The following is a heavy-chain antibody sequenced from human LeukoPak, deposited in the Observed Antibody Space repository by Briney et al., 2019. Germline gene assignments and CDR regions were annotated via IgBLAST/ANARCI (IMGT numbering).Heavy chain of an antibody. J-gene: IGHJ4*02. CDR2: INPSGGST. D-gene: IGHD3-10*01. CDR1: GDTFSRYA. Sequence: GASVKVSCKASGDTFSRYAISWVRQAPGQGLEWMGIINPSGGSTSYAQKFQGRVTMTRDTSTSTVYMELSSLRSEDTAVYYCARDGLIDYYGSGSYSGYFDYWGQGTLVTVSS. V-gene: IGHV1-46*01. CDR3: ARDGLIDYYGSGSYSGYFDY.